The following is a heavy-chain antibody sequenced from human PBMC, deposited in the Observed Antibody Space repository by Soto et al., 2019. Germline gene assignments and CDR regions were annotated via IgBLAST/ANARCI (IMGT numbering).Heavy chain of an antibody. J-gene: IGHJ6*03. CDR1: GDSVSSNSAA. CDR3: ARSLYCSSTSCYVYYYYYYMDV. V-gene: IGHV6-1*01. Sequence: SQTLSLTCAISGDSVSSNSAAWNWFRQSPSRGLEWLGRTYYRSKWYNDYAVSVKSRITINPDTSKNQFSLQLNSVTPEDTAVYYCARSLYCSSTSCYVYYYYYYMDVWGKGTTVTVSS. D-gene: IGHD2-2*01. CDR2: TYYRSKWYN.